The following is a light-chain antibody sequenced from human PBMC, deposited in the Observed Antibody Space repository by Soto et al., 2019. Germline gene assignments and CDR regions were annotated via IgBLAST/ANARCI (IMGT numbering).Light chain of an antibody. Sequence: QSVLTQPASVAGSPGQSITISCTGTSSDVGGYNYVSWYQQHSGKARKLMIYDVSNRPSGVSNRFSGSKSGNTASLTISGLQAEDVADYYCGSYASSSTLYVLGTGTKVTVL. CDR3: GSYASSSTLYV. CDR2: DVS. J-gene: IGLJ1*01. V-gene: IGLV2-14*01. CDR1: SSDVGGYNY.